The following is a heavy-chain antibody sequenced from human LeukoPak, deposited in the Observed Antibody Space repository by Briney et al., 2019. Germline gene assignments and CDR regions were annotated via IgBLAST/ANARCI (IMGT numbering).Heavy chain of an antibody. J-gene: IGHJ3*02. CDR3: ARAPAFAFDI. CDR2: IYSSGSS. V-gene: IGHV4-59*08. CDR1: GGSISSYY. Sequence: SETLSLTCTVSGGSISSYYWNWIRQPPGKGLEWIGYIYSSGSSNSDPSLKGRVAISVNTSHNQFSLKLTSVTAADTAVYYCARAPAFAFDIWGQGTMVTVSS. D-gene: IGHD2-2*01.